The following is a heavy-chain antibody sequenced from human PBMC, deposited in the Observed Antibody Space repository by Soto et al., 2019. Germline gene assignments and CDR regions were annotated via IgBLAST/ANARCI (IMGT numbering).Heavy chain of an antibody. Sequence: QVQLVQSGAEVKKPGASVKVSCKASGYTFTSYGVSWVRQAPGQGLEWMGWISGYNGNTNYAQMLQGRVTMTTDTSTSTAYIELRSLRSDDTAVYYCARAGKYYYGSGSPYYYGMDVWGQGITVTVSS. J-gene: IGHJ6*02. CDR1: GYTFTSYG. D-gene: IGHD3-10*01. CDR3: ARAGKYYYGSGSPYYYGMDV. CDR2: ISGYNGNT. V-gene: IGHV1-18*04.